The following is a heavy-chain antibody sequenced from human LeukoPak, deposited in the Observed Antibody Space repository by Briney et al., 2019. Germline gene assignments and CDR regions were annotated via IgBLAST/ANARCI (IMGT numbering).Heavy chain of an antibody. CDR2: IKQDGSEK. J-gene: IGHJ4*02. V-gene: IGHV3-7*01. CDR3: ARKGLLGGSYTFDY. Sequence: PGGSLRLSCAASGFTFSSYWMSWVRQAPGKRLEWVANIKQDGSEKYYVDSVKGRFTISRDNAKNSLYLQMNSLRAEDTAVYYCARKGLLGGSYTFDYWGQGTLVTVSS. CDR1: GFTFSSYW. D-gene: IGHD1-26*01.